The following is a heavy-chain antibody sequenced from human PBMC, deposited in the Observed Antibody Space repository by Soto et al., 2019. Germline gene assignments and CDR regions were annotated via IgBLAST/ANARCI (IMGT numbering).Heavy chain of an antibody. CDR3: ARTPETPAYYYYGMDG. V-gene: IGHV4-4*02. J-gene: IGHJ6*02. D-gene: IGHD2-15*01. CDR1: GGSISSSNW. CDR2: IYHSGST. Sequence: PSETLSLTCAVSGGSISSSNWWSWVRQPPGKGLEWIGEIYHSGSTNYNPSLKSRVTISVDKSKNQFSLKLSSVTAADTAVYYCARTPETPAYYYYGMDGWGQGTTVTVS.